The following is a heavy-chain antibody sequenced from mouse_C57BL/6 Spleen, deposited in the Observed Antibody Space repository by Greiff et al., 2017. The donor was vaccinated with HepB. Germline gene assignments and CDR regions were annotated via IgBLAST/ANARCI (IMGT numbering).Heavy chain of an antibody. J-gene: IGHJ2*01. CDR3: ARQLRPHYFDY. V-gene: IGHV1-50*01. D-gene: IGHD3-2*02. CDR1: GYTFTSYW. CDR2: IDPSDSYT. Sequence: QVHVKQPGAELVKPGASVKLSCKASGYTFTSYWMQWVKQRPGQGLEWIGEIDPSDSYTNYNQKFKGKATLTVDTSSSTAYMQLSSLTSEDSAVYYCARQLRPHYFDYWGQGTTLTVSS.